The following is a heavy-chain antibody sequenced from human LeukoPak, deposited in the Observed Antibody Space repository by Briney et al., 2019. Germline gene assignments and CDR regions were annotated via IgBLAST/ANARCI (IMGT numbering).Heavy chain of an antibody. CDR2: FDLEDGET. CDR1: GYTLTELS. D-gene: IGHD3-10*01. V-gene: IGHV1-24*01. CDR3: ATLWFGRNWHYYYYGMDV. J-gene: IGHJ6*02. Sequence: ASVKVSCKVSGYTLTELSMHWVRQAPGKGLEWMGGFDLEDGETINAQTFQGRVTMTEDTSTDTAYMELSSLRSEDTAVYYCATLWFGRNWHYYYYGMDVWGQGTTVTVSS.